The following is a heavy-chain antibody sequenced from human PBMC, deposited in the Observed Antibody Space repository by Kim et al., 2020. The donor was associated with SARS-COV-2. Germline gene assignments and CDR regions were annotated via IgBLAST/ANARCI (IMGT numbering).Heavy chain of an antibody. CDR1: GGTFSSYA. CDR2: IIPIFGTA. Sequence: SVKVSCKASGGTFSSYAISWVRQAPGQGLEWMGGIIPIFGTANYAQKFQGRVTITADESTSTAYMELSSLRSEDTAVYYCARDPDYIGDRVYYYGMDVWGQGTTVTVSS. CDR3: ARDPDYIGDRVYYYGMDV. D-gene: IGHD4-4*01. V-gene: IGHV1-69*13. J-gene: IGHJ6*02.